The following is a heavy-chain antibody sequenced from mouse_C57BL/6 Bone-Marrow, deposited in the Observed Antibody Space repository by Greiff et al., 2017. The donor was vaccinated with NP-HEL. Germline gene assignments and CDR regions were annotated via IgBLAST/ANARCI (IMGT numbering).Heavy chain of an antibody. V-gene: IGHV14-3*01. CDR2: IDPANGNT. J-gene: IGHJ4*01. CDR3: GGGMDY. Sequence: VQLQQSVAELVRPGASVKLSCTASGFNIKNTYMHWVKQRPEQGLEWIGRIDPANGNTKYAPKFQGTATITADTSSNTAYLQRSSLTAEDTASYYWGGGMDYWGQGTSVTVSS. CDR1: GFNIKNTY.